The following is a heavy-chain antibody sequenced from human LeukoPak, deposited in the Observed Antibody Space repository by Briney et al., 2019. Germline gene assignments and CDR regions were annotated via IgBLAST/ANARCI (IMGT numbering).Heavy chain of an antibody. V-gene: IGHV4-4*07. CDR3: ARAGYTSTWTFDY. D-gene: IGHD3-16*02. J-gene: IGHJ4*02. Sequence: PSETLSLTCSVSGGSIRSYFWSLIRQSAGGGLEHIGRIYSTGSTNYSPSLTNRVSMSVDTSRNQFSLTLTSVTAADTAMYYCARAGYTSTWTFDYWGQGLLVTVSS. CDR2: IYSTGST. CDR1: GGSIRSYF.